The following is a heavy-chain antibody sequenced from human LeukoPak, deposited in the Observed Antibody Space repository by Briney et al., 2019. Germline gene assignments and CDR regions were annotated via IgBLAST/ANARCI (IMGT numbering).Heavy chain of an antibody. CDR3: AKAASLVVVTAIDY. Sequence: GGSLRLSCAASGFTFSSYAMRWVRQAPGKGLEWVSAISGSGGSTYYAGSVKGRFTISRDNSKNTLYLQMNSLRAEDTAVYYCAKAASLVVVTAIDYWGQGTLVTVSS. CDR2: ISGSGGST. V-gene: IGHV3-23*01. D-gene: IGHD2-21*02. J-gene: IGHJ4*02. CDR1: GFTFSSYA.